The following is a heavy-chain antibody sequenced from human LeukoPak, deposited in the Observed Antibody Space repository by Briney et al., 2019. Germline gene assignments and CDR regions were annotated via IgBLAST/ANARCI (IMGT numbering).Heavy chain of an antibody. CDR1: GFTFSNYA. Sequence: GGSLRLSCAASGFTFSNYAMSWVRQAPGKGLEWVSAISGSGGSTYYADSVKGRSTISRDNSKNTLFLQMNSLRAEDTAVYYCAKDLDGDPLDYFDYWGQGTLVTVSS. CDR3: AKDLDGDPLDYFDY. CDR2: ISGSGGST. V-gene: IGHV3-23*01. J-gene: IGHJ4*02. D-gene: IGHD4-17*01.